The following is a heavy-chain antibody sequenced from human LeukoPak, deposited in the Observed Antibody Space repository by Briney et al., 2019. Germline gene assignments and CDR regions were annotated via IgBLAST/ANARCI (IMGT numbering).Heavy chain of an antibody. CDR1: GGSIRSYH. CDR2: ISQSGST. Sequence: SETLSLTCIVSGGSIRSYHWSWIRQPPGKGLEWIGYISQSGSTNYNPSLKSRVTISVDTSKNQVSLRLSSVTAADTAVYYCARVSVVTVTYNYMDVWGKGTTVTVSS. D-gene: IGHD4-23*01. J-gene: IGHJ6*03. V-gene: IGHV4-59*01. CDR3: ARVSVVTVTYNYMDV.